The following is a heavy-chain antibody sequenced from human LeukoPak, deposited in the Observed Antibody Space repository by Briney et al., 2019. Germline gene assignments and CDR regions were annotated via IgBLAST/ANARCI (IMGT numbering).Heavy chain of an antibody. J-gene: IGHJ4*02. CDR3: AKGARLRLGEDFDY. Sequence: PGGSLRLSCAASGFTFSSYWMSWVRQAPGKGLEWVAVISYDGSNKYYADSVKGRFTISRDNSKNTVYLQMNSLRAEDTAVYYCAKGARLRLGEDFDYWGQGTLVTVSS. CDR2: ISYDGSNK. D-gene: IGHD3-16*01. V-gene: IGHV3-30*18. CDR1: GFTFSSYW.